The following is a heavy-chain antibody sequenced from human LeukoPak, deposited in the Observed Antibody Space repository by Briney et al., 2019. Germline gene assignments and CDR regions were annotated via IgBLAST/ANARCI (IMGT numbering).Heavy chain of an antibody. V-gene: IGHV3-11*06. CDR3: ARRVVYHYGGNSAEGDWSYP. Sequence: GGPLRLLCAPSGLPHNDYYIRWLRQAPRKGLEGVSYISSSNSYTLYAHAVKGRFTISRDNDKNSLYPQMNSLRAEDNAVYYCARRVVYHYGGNSAEGDWSYPWGEGTLVTVSS. CDR2: ISSSNSYT. CDR1: GLPHNDYY. D-gene: IGHD4-23*01. J-gene: IGHJ5*02.